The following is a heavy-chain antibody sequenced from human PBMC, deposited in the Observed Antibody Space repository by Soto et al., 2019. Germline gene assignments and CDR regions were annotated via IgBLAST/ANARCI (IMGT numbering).Heavy chain of an antibody. CDR3: ARDPRPSDYYSYSGMDV. J-gene: IGHJ6*02. CDR1: GFSVSYNC. D-gene: IGHD6-6*01. Sequence: VQLVESGGGLIQPGGSLRLSCAASGFSVSYNCMTWVRQAPGKGLEWVSVIFVGGSAYYADSVGGRFTISRDDSKNTVYLQMNSLRAEDTAVYYCARDPRPSDYYSYSGMDVWGQGTTVTVSS. V-gene: IGHV3-53*01. CDR2: IFVGGSA.